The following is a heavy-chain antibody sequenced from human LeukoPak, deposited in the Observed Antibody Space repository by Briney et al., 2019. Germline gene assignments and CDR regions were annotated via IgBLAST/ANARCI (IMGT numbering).Heavy chain of an antibody. CDR3: ARDQDIVVVPAAMSAFDI. CDR2: IIPIFGTA. D-gene: IGHD2-2*01. CDR1: GGTFSSYA. V-gene: IGHV1-69*05. Sequence: GASVKVSCKASGGTFSSYAISWVRQAPGQGLEWMGGIIPIFGTANYAQKFQGRVTITTDESTSTAYMELSSLRSEDTAVYYCARDQDIVVVPAAMSAFDIWGQGTMVTVSS. J-gene: IGHJ3*02.